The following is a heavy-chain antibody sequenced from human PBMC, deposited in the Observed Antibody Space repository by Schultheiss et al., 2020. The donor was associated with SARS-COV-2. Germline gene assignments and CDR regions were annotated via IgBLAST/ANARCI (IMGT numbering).Heavy chain of an antibody. D-gene: IGHD3/OR15-3a*01. CDR3: ARGLGLGHAYFDY. CDR1: GFSFSSYR. V-gene: IGHV3-21*01. CDR2: ISSSSSYI. Sequence: GGSLRLSCAASGFSFSSYRMNWVRQAPGKGLEWVSSISSSSSYIYYADSVKGRFTISRDNAKNSLYLQMNSLRAEDTAVYYCARGLGLGHAYFDYWGQGSLVTVSS. J-gene: IGHJ4*02.